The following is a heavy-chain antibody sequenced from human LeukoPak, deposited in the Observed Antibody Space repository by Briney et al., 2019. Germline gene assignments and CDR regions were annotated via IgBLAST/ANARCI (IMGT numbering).Heavy chain of an antibody. D-gene: IGHD2-15*01. CDR3: AKEGGPPNGVVAATYYFDY. CDR1: GFTFSSYA. CDR2: ISGSGGGT. J-gene: IGHJ4*02. Sequence: PGGSLRLSCAASGFTFSSYAMSWVRQAPGKGLEWVSAISGSGGGTYYADSVKGRFTISRDNSKNTLYLQMNSLRAEDTAVYYCAKEGGPPNGVVAATYYFDYWGQGTLVTVSS. V-gene: IGHV3-23*01.